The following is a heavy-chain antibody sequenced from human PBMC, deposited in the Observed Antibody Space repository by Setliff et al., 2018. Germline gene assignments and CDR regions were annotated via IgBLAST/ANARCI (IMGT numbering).Heavy chain of an antibody. V-gene: IGHV4-61*09. CDR2: IYTSGGT. J-gene: IGHJ4*02. Sequence: SETLSLTCTVSGDSMNSGPHYYWSWIRQPPGKGLEWIGYIYTSGGTNYNPSLKSRVTISVDMSKNQFSLKLSSVIAADTAVYYCARGVSSVSWTPRYWGRGILVTVSS. CDR3: ARGVSSVSWTPRY. D-gene: IGHD6-19*01. CDR1: GDSMNSGPHYY.